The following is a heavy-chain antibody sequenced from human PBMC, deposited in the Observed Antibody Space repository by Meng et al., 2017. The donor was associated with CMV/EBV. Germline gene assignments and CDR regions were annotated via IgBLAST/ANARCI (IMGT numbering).Heavy chain of an antibody. CDR1: GGSFIGYY. V-gene: IGHV4-34*01. J-gene: IGHJ4*02. Sequence: QVQLQEGGAGLLKPPEPPCPAFGGYGGSFIGYYWSRIRQPPGKGLEWIGEINHSGNTNYHPSLKSRVTISVDTSKNQFSLKLSSVTAADTAVYYCARGGIAAAGPFDYWGQGTLVTVSS. CDR3: ARGGIAAAGPFDY. CDR2: INHSGNT. D-gene: IGHD6-13*01.